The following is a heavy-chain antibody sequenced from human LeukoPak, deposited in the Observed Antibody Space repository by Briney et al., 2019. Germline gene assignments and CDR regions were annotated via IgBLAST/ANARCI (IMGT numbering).Heavy chain of an antibody. V-gene: IGHV4-34*01. CDR1: GFTFSDYY. D-gene: IGHD4-17*01. CDR3: ARGSGDYENYAFDI. Sequence: GSLRLSCAASGFTFSDYYMSWVRQPPGKGLEWIGEINHSGITNYNPSLKSRVTISADTSKNQFSLKLTSVTAAVTALYYCARGSGDYENYAFDIWGQGTMVTVSS. J-gene: IGHJ3*02. CDR2: INHSGIT.